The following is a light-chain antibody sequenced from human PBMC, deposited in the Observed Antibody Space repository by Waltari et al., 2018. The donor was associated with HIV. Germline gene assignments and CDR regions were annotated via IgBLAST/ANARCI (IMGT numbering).Light chain of an antibody. J-gene: IGLJ2*01. Sequence: QSVLTQPPSTSGTPGQKVTISCSGSSSNIGTNNVYWYQKLPGTAPKLLIYKNDPRPSWVPDRFSGSKSGASSSLAIIGLRSGDEGDYYCAGWDESLSGVIFGGGTKLSVL. CDR2: KND. V-gene: IGLV1-47*01. CDR3: AGWDESLSGVI. CDR1: SSNIGTNN.